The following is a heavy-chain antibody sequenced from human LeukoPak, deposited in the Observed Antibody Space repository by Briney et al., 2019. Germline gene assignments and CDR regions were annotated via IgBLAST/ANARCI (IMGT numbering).Heavy chain of an antibody. CDR2: INHSGST. Sequence: PETLSLTCAVYGGSFSGYYWSWIRQPPGKGLEWIGEINHSGSTNYNPSLKSRVTISVDTSKNQFSLKLSSVTAADTAVYYCASLSGSYYFYFDYWGQGTLVTVSS. V-gene: IGHV4-34*01. CDR3: ASLSGSYYFYFDY. D-gene: IGHD1-26*01. J-gene: IGHJ4*02. CDR1: GGSFSGYY.